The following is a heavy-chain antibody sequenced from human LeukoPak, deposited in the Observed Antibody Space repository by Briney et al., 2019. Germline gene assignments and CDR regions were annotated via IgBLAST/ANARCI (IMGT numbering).Heavy chain of an antibody. J-gene: IGHJ4*02. Sequence: GSLRLSCAASGFIFSSYGMHWVRQAPGKGLEWVAILSYDGRNKYSADSVKDRFTISRDNSKNTLYLQMNNLRAEDTAVYYCVKDLSGAAADYYFDFWGQGTLVTVSS. CDR2: LSYDGRNK. CDR1: GFIFSSYG. CDR3: VKDLSGAAADYYFDF. V-gene: IGHV3-30*18. D-gene: IGHD6-13*01.